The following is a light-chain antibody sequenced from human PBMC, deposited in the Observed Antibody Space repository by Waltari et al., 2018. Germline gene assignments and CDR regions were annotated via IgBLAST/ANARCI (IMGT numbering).Light chain of an antibody. CDR3: QQRSNWPLT. CDR2: DAS. J-gene: IGKJ4*01. V-gene: IGKV3-11*01. CDR1: QSVSSY. Sequence: EIVLTQSPATLSLSPGERATLSCRASQSVSSYLAWYQQKPGHAPRLLIYDASNRATGIPARLSGSGSWTDFTLTISSLEPEDFAVYYCQQRSNWPLTFGGGTKVEIK.